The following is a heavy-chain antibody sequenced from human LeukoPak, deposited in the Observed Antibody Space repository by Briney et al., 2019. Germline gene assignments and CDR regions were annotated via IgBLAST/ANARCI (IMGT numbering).Heavy chain of an antibody. J-gene: IGHJ6*02. Sequence: SGPALVKPTQTLTLTCTFSGFSLSTSGMCVSWIRQPPGKALEWLARIDWDDDKYYSTSLKTRLTISKDTSKNQVVLTMTNMDPVDTATYYCARMGGHNYYYGMDVWGQGTTVTVSS. CDR3: ARMGGHNYYYGMDV. D-gene: IGHD2-21*01. CDR1: GFSLSTSGMC. CDR2: IDWDDDK. V-gene: IGHV2-70*11.